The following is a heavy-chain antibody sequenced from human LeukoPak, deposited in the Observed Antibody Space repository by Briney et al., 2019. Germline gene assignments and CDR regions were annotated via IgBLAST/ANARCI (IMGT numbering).Heavy chain of an antibody. CDR2: IYYSGST. V-gene: IGHV4-39*07. Sequence: SETLSLTCTVSGGSISSNNYYWGWIRQPPGKGLEWIGSIYYSGSTYYNPSLKSRVTISVDTSKNQFSLKLSSVTAADTAVYYCATFYYGSGTSHDAFDIWGQGTMVTVSS. CDR1: GGSISSNNYY. CDR3: ATFYYGSGTSHDAFDI. J-gene: IGHJ3*02. D-gene: IGHD3-10*01.